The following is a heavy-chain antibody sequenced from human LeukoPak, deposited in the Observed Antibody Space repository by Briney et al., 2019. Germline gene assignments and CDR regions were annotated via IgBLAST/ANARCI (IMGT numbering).Heavy chain of an antibody. Sequence: GRSLRLSCAASGFTFSSYGMHWVRQAPGKGLEWVAVISYDGSNKYYADSVKGRFTSSRDNSKNTLYLQMNSLRAEDTAVYYCARDYYDSSGYYPWGYWGQGTLVTVSS. D-gene: IGHD3-22*01. CDR1: GFTFSSYG. V-gene: IGHV3-30*03. CDR2: ISYDGSNK. J-gene: IGHJ4*02. CDR3: ARDYYDSSGYYPWGY.